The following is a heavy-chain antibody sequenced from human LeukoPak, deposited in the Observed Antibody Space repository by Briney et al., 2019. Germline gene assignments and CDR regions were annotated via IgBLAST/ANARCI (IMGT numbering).Heavy chain of an antibody. D-gene: IGHD1-26*01. V-gene: IGHV4-59*01. J-gene: IGHJ5*02. Sequence: SETQSLTCTVSGGSISSYYWSWIRQPPGKGLEWIGYIYYSGSTNYNPSLKSRVTISVDTSKNQFSLKLSSVTAADTAVYYCARAGSGGSYYDPWGQGTLVTVSS. CDR1: GGSISSYY. CDR2: IYYSGST. CDR3: ARAGSGGSYYDP.